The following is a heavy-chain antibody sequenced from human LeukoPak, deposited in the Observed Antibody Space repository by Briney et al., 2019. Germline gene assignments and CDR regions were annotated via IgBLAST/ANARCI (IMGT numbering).Heavy chain of an antibody. CDR2: ISGSGGST. Sequence: GGSLRLSCAASGFTFSSYAMSWVRQAPGKGLEWVSAISGSGGSTYYADSVKGRFTISRDNSKNTLYLQMNSLRAEDTAVYYCAKDGGDSSGYYLVYWGQGTLVTVPS. J-gene: IGHJ4*02. V-gene: IGHV3-23*01. CDR1: GFTFSSYA. CDR3: AKDGGDSSGYYLVY. D-gene: IGHD3-22*01.